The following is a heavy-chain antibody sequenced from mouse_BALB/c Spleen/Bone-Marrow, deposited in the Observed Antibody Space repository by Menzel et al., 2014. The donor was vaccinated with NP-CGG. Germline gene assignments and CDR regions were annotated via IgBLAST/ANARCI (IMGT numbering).Heavy chain of an antibody. V-gene: IGHV2-9*02. Sequence: VVLVESGPGLVAPSQGLSITCTVSGFSLTSYGVHWVRQPPGKGLEWLGVIWAGGSTNYNSALMSRLGISKDNSKSQVFLKMNSLQTDDTAMYYCAREDLGWLLPNWGQGTTLTVSS. D-gene: IGHD2-3*01. CDR3: AREDLGWLLPN. J-gene: IGHJ2*01. CDR2: IWAGGST. CDR1: GFSLTSYG.